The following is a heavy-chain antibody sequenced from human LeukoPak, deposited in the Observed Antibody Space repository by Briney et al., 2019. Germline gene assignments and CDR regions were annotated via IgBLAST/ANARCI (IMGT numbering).Heavy chain of an antibody. CDR1: GYSISSNNYY. CDR2: IYYSGST. D-gene: IGHD3-22*01. V-gene: IGHV4-39*02. J-gene: IGHJ4*02. Sequence: SETLSLTCTVFGYSISSNNYYWGWIPQPPGKRLEWFGSIYYSGSTYYNPSLKSRVTISVDTSKNHFSLKLSSVTAADTAVYYCARHIATSIYYDSSGYCDYWGQGTLVTVSS. CDR3: ARHIATSIYYDSSGYCDY.